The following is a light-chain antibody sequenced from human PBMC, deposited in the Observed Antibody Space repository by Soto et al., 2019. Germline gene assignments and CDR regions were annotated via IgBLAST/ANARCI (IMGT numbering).Light chain of an antibody. CDR1: SSDVGGYNF. J-gene: IGLJ2*01. Sequence: QSALTQPASVSGSPGQSITISCTGTSSDVGGYNFVSWYQQLPGKAPKLMIYEVSNRPSGVSNRFSGSKSGNTASLTTSGLQAEDESDYYCSSYTSSRGVFGGGTKLTVL. CDR3: SSYTSSRGV. V-gene: IGLV2-14*01. CDR2: EVS.